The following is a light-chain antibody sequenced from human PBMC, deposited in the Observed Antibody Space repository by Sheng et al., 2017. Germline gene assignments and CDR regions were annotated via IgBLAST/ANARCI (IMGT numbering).Light chain of an antibody. J-gene: IGKJ1*01. CDR3: QQYGSSPRS. Sequence: EIVLTQSPGTLSLSPGERATLSCRASQSISSSYLAWYQXKPGQAPRLLFYAASTRGTGVPDRFSGSGSGTDFTLTITRLEPEDFAMYFCQQYGSSPRSFGQGTKVEI. V-gene: IGKV3-20*01. CDR2: AAS. CDR1: QSISSSY.